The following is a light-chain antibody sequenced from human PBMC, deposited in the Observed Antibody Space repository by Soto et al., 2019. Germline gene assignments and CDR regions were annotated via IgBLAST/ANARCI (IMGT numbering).Light chain of an antibody. V-gene: IGKV1-33*01. Sequence: DIQMTQSPSSLSASVGDRVTITCQASQDISNYLNWYQQKPGKAPKLLIYDASNLETGVPSRFSGSGSGTDFTFTISSLQPEDIATYYCQQYDNLLLTFGPGPKVDIK. CDR2: DAS. J-gene: IGKJ3*01. CDR3: QQYDNLLLT. CDR1: QDISNY.